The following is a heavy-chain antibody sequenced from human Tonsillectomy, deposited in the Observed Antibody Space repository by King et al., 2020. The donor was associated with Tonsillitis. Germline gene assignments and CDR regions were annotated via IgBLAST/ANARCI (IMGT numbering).Heavy chain of an antibody. CDR1: GYTFTGYY. CDR2: INPNSGDT. V-gene: IGHV1-2*02. Sequence: QLVQSGAEVKKPGASVKVSCKASGYTFTGYYMHWVRQAPGQGLEWMGWINPNSGDTSYAQKFQGRVTMTRDTSIGTAYMELSRLRSDDTAVYYCARDNDYDSSGYYEFAYWGQGTLVTVSS. J-gene: IGHJ4*02. CDR3: ARDNDYDSSGYYEFAY. D-gene: IGHD3-22*01.